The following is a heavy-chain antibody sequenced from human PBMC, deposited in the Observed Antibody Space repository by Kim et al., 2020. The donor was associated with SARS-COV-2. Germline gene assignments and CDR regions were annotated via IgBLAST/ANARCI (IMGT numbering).Heavy chain of an antibody. Sequence: NYNPSLKSRVTISVDTSKNQFSLKLSSVTAADTAVYYCARVRDTVTRMDYWGQGTLVTVSS. D-gene: IGHD4-17*01. J-gene: IGHJ4*02. V-gene: IGHV4-34*01. CDR3: ARVRDTVTRMDY.